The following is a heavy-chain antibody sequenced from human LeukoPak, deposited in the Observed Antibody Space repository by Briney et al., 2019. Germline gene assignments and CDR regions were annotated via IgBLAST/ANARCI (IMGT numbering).Heavy chain of an antibody. CDR1: GYTFTVYY. CDR3: SSSLLVVPAAMDYYYYYYGMDV. V-gene: IGHV1-2*02. J-gene: IGHJ6*02. D-gene: IGHD2-2*01. Sequence: ASVKVSCKASGYTFTVYYMHWVRQAPGQGLEWMGWINPNSGGTNYAQKFQGRVTRTRDTSISTAYMELSRLRSDDTAVYYCSSSLLVVPAAMDYYYYYYGMDVWGQGTTVTVSS. CDR2: INPNSGGT.